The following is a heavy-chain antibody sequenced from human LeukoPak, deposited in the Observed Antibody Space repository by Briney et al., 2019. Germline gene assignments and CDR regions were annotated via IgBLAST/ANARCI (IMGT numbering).Heavy chain of an antibody. CDR1: GGPISSRSYY. CDR3: ASLNYDILTAYQYYFDY. Sequence: SETLSLTCTVSGGPISSRSYYWGWIRQPPGQGLEWIGSIHYSGSTYYNPSPRSRVTISIDTSKNHFSLKLSSVTAADTAVYYCASLNYDILTAYQYYFDYWGQGTLVTVSS. J-gene: IGHJ4*02. V-gene: IGHV4-39*02. D-gene: IGHD3-9*01. CDR2: IHYSGST.